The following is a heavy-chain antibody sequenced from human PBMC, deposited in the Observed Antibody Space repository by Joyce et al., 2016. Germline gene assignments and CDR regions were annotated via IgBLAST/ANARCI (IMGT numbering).Heavy chain of an antibody. V-gene: IGHV5-51*01. CDR1: GYTYTGYW. CDR3: ARATIAPRTRAFDI. J-gene: IGHJ3*02. CDR2: SYPGDSDT. D-gene: IGHD6-6*01. Sequence: DVQLVQSGAEVKKPGESLNISCKASGYTYTGYWIAWVRQMPGKGLEWMGISYPGDSDTTYSPSFQGQVTISVDKSISTAYLQWSTLKAADTAIYYCARATIAPRTRAFDIWGQGTMVIVSS.